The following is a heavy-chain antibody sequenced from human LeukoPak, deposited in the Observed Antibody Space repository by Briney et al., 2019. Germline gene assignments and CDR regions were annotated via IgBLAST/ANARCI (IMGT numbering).Heavy chain of an antibody. J-gene: IGHJ4*02. CDR2: INPISGGT. Sequence: ASVKVSCKASGYTFSDYYMHWVRQAPGQGLEWVGWINPISGGTDYAQKFQGRVTMTRDTSITTAYMELSRLRSDDTAVYYCARDRGRNRGSDYWGQGTLDTVSS. CDR3: ARDRGRNRGSDY. D-gene: IGHD3-16*01. CDR1: GYTFSDYY. V-gene: IGHV1-2*02.